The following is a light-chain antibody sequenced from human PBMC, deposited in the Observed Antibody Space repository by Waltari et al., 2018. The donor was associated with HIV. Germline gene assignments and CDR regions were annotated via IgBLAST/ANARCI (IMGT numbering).Light chain of an antibody. V-gene: IGKV3-11*01. Sequence: EIVLTQSPTTLSLSPGERATLSCRASQSVRGYLAWYQRKPGQAPRLLIYDTSNRATGIPVRFSGSGSVTDFTLTISSIEPDDIAVYYCQQRSDWPRTFGGGTKVEIK. CDR2: DTS. J-gene: IGKJ4*01. CDR1: QSVRGY. CDR3: QQRSDWPRT.